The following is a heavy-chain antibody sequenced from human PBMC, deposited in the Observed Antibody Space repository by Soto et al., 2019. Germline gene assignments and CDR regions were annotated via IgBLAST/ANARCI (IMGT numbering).Heavy chain of an antibody. CDR1: GDSVSSNSAA. D-gene: IGHD6-13*01. V-gene: IGHV6-1*01. J-gene: IGHJ5*02. CDR2: TYYRSKWYN. CDR3: ERTGTAAAGTHWLDP. Sequence: SQTLSLTCAISGDSVSSNSAAWNWIRQSPSRGLEWLGRTYYRSKWYNDYAVSVKSRITINPDTSKNQFSLQLNSVTPEDTAVYYCERTGTAAAGTHWLDPWGQGTLVTVSS.